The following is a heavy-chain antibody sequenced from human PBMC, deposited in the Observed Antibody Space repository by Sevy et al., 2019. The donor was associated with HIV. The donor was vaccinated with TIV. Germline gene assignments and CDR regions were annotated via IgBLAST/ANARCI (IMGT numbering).Heavy chain of an antibody. CDR3: AREGGYCSSTSCYTAYYYYYYGMDV. D-gene: IGHD2-2*02. Sequence: GGSLRLSCAASGFTFSDYYMSWIRQAPGKGLEWVSYISSSGSTIYYADSVKGRFTISRDNAKNSLYLQMNSLRAKDTAVYYCAREGGYCSSTSCYTAYYYYYYGMDVWGQRTTVTVSS. CDR2: ISSSGSTI. V-gene: IGHV3-11*01. CDR1: GFTFSDYY. J-gene: IGHJ6*02.